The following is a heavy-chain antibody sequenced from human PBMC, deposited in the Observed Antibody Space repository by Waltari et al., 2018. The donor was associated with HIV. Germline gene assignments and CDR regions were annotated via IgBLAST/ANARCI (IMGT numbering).Heavy chain of an antibody. Sequence: QVQLVQSGAEVKKPGSSVKVSCKASGGTFNNYAIPWVRQAPGQGLEWMGGIIPVFCTTNYAQKFQGRLTIIADESTSTGYMELSSLRSEDTAVYYCARMATVVDWYFDLWGRGTLVTVSS. CDR2: IIPVFCTT. V-gene: IGHV1-69*01. CDR3: ARMATVVDWYFDL. J-gene: IGHJ2*01. CDR1: GGTFNNYA. D-gene: IGHD2-15*01.